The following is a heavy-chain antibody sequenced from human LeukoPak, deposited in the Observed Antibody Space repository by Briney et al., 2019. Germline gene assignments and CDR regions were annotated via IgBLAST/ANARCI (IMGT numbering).Heavy chain of an antibody. CDR2: FDPEDGET. D-gene: IGHD6-19*01. CDR3: ARGSSSDWPLDY. Sequence: ASMKVSCKVSGYTLTELSMHWVRQAPGKGLEWMGGFDPEDGETIYAQKFQGRVTMTEDTSTDTAYMELSSLRSEDTAVYYCARGSSSDWPLDYWGQGTLVTISS. CDR1: GYTLTELS. V-gene: IGHV1-24*01. J-gene: IGHJ4*02.